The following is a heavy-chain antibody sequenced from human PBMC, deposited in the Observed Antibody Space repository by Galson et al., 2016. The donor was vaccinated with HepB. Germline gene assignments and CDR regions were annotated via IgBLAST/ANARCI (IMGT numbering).Heavy chain of an antibody. V-gene: IGHV3-30-3*01. D-gene: IGHD3-22*01. CDR3: ARRDSSKWLYYYYNYMDV. CDR2: ISHDGANT. CDR1: GFTFSSFA. J-gene: IGHJ6*03. Sequence: SLRLSCAASGFTFSSFAMHWVRQAPGKGLEWVAFISHDGANTYYADPVKGRFTISRDNSDNTLYLTMNSLSPDDTAIFYCARRDSSKWLYYYYNYMDVWGKGITVIVSS.